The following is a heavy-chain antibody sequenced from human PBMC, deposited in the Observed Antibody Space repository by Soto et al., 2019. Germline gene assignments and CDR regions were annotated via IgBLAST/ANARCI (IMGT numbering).Heavy chain of an antibody. Sequence: GGSLRLSCAASGFTFSSYWMHWVRQAPGKGLVWVSRINSDGSSTSYADSVKGRFTISRDNAKNTLYLQMNSLRAEDTAVYYCHIVATIWGVGRVEELDYWGQGTLVTVSS. J-gene: IGHJ4*02. CDR1: GFTFSSYW. CDR2: INSDGSST. D-gene: IGHD5-12*01. V-gene: IGHV3-74*01. CDR3: HIVATIWGVGRVEELDY.